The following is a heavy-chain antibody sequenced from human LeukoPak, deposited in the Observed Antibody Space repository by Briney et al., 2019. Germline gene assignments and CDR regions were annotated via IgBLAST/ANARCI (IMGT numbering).Heavy chain of an antibody. Sequence: ASVKVSCKVSGYTLTELSMHWVRQAPGKGLEWMGGFDPEDGETIYAQKFQGRVTMTEDTSTDTAYMELSSLRSEDTAVYYCARDQDIVVVPAAIGFDYWGQGTLVTVSS. V-gene: IGHV1-24*01. CDR1: GYTLTELS. D-gene: IGHD2-2*02. CDR3: ARDQDIVVVPAAIGFDY. J-gene: IGHJ4*02. CDR2: FDPEDGET.